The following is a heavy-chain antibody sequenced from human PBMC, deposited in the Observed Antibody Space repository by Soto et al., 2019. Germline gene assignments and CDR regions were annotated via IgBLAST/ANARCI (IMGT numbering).Heavy chain of an antibody. D-gene: IGHD3-10*01. CDR1: GYTFTSYG. Sequence: QVQLVQSGAEVKKPGASVKVSCKASGYTFTSYGISWVRQAPGQGLEWMGWISSYNGNTNYAQKLHSRVTMTTDRSAGIAYMELKSLRSDDTAVYYCARGIRAVWGVTTWGWFDPWGQGTMVTVSS. CDR3: ARGIRAVWGVTTWGWFDP. CDR2: ISSYNGNT. J-gene: IGHJ5*02. V-gene: IGHV1-18*01.